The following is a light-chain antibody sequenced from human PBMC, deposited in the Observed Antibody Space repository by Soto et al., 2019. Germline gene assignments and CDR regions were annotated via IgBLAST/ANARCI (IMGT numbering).Light chain of an antibody. CDR3: QQSYSTLVT. V-gene: IGKV1-39*01. CDR2: AAS. Sequence: DIQMTQSPSSLSASVGDRVTITCRARQSISSYLNWYQQKPGKAPKLLIYAASSLQSGVPSRFSGSGSGTDFTLTISSLQPEDFATYHCQQSYSTLVTFGPGTKVDIK. CDR1: QSISSY. J-gene: IGKJ3*01.